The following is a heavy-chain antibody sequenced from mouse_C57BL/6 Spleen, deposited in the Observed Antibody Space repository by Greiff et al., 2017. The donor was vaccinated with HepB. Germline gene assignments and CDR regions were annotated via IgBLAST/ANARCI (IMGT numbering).Heavy chain of an antibody. Sequence: VQLQQPGAELVMPGASVKLSCKASGYTFTSYWMHWVKQRPGQGLEWIGEIDPSDSYTNYNQKFKGKSTLTVDKSSSTASMQLSSLTSEDSAVYYCARGGIYYGNPYYFDYWGQGTTLTVSS. V-gene: IGHV1-69*01. CDR2: IDPSDSYT. CDR3: ARGGIYYGNPYYFDY. CDR1: GYTFTSYW. D-gene: IGHD2-1*01. J-gene: IGHJ2*01.